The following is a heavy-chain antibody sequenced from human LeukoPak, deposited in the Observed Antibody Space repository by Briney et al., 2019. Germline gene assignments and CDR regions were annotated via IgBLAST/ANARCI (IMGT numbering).Heavy chain of an antibody. CDR2: IRQDGSDK. D-gene: IGHD3-16*01. CDR3: ARDRRYSESTYYYYDY. Sequence: GGSLRLSCAASGFTFSSNWMSWVRQAPGKGLEWVANIRQDGSDKYYMDSVKGRFTISRDNAKNSLSLQMNSLRAEDTAVYYCARDRRYSESTYYYYDYWGQGALVTVSS. J-gene: IGHJ4*02. CDR1: GFTFSSNW. V-gene: IGHV3-7*01.